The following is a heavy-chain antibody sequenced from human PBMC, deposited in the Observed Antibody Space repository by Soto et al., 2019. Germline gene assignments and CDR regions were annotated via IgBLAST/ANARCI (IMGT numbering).Heavy chain of an antibody. D-gene: IGHD6-19*01. CDR2: ISGSGGST. V-gene: IGHV3-23*01. J-gene: IGHJ3*02. CDR3: AKQGPAVAGAGRGNDAFDI. Sequence: GGSLRLSCAASGFTFSSYGMSWVRQAPGKGLEWVSAISGSGGSTYYADSVKGRFTISRDNSKNTLYLQMNSLRAEDTAVYYCAKQGPAVAGAGRGNDAFDIWGQGTMVTVSS. CDR1: GFTFSSYG.